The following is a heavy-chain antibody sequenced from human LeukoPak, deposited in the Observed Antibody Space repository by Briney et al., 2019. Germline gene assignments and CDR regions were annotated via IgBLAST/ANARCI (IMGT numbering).Heavy chain of an antibody. D-gene: IGHD2-15*01. J-gene: IGHJ5*02. CDR1: GGSITSGSYY. V-gene: IGHV4-61*02. CDR3: ARGTVGYCSGGSCQGWFDP. Sequence: SQTLSLTCTVSGGSITSGSYYWSWIRQPAGKGLEWIGRIYTSGITNYNPSLKSRVTISVDTSKNQFSLKLSSVTAADTAVYYCARGTVGYCSGGSCQGWFDPWGQGTLLTVSS. CDR2: IYTSGIT.